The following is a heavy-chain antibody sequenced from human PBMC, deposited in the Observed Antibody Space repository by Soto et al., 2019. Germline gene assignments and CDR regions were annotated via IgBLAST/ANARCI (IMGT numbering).Heavy chain of an antibody. Sequence: SETMSLTCTVSGGSISSSIYYWGWIHKPPGKGLEWIGSIYNSGSTYYNPSLKSRVTISVDTSKNQFSLKLSSVTAADTAVYYCARRAGDHYYYYYYYMDVWGKGTTVTVSS. D-gene: IGHD4-17*01. J-gene: IGHJ6*03. CDR2: IYNSGST. CDR3: ARRAGDHYYYYYYYMDV. V-gene: IGHV4-39*01. CDR1: GGSISSSIYY.